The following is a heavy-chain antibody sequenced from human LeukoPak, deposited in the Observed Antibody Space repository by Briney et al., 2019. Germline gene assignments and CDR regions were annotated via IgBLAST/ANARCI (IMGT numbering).Heavy chain of an antibody. V-gene: IGHV1-24*01. CDR3: AKEQTAGYCGYDRLFDH. J-gene: IGHJ4*02. Sequence: ASVKVSCKVSGYTLTELSMHWVRQAPGKGLEWMGGFDPEDGETIYAQKIQGRVTMTEDTSTDTAYMELSSLRSEDQAVYYCAKEQTAGYCGYDRLFDHWGQGTLVTVSS. CDR2: FDPEDGET. CDR1: GYTLTELS. D-gene: IGHD5-12*01.